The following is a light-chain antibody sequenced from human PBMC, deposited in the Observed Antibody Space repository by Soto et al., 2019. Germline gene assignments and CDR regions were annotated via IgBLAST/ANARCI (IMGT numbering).Light chain of an antibody. CDR2: KAS. CDR1: QSISNW. J-gene: IGKJ1*01. Sequence: DIQMTHSPSSLSASVGDRVIITCRASQSISNWLAWYQQKPGKAPNLLIYKASSLKSGVPSRFSGSGSGTEFTLTISSLQPDDFATYYCQQYDPYWTFGPGTQVDIK. CDR3: QQYDPYWT. V-gene: IGKV1-5*03.